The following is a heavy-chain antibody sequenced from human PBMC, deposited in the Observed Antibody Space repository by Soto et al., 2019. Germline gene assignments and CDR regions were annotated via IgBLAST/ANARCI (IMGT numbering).Heavy chain of an antibody. CDR3: VLRFLEWLNRGDAFDI. D-gene: IGHD3-3*01. V-gene: IGHV1-69*13. Sequence: ASVKVSCKASGGTFSSYAISWVRQAPGQGLEWMGGIIPIFGTANYAQKFQGRVTITADESTSTAYMELSSLRSEETAVYYCVLRFLEWLNRGDAFDIRGHGTMVTVSS. CDR1: GGTFSSYA. CDR2: IIPIFGTA. J-gene: IGHJ3*02.